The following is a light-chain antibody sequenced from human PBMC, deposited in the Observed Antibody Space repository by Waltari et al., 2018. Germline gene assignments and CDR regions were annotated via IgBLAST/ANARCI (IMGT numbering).Light chain of an antibody. CDR2: RAS. CDR3: QQYNRWPPIT. CDR1: QSIYDH. V-gene: IGKV3-15*01. J-gene: IGKJ5*01. Sequence: EVVMTQSPATLSVSPGESATLSCRARQSIYDHLAWYQPKPRQAPRLLLYRASTRATGIPARFSRRGSGTEFTLTISSLQSEDSAVYYCQQYNRWPPITFGQGTRLEIK.